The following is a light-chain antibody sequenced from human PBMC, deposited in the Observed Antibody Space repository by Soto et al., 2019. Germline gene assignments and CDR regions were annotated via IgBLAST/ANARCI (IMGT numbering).Light chain of an antibody. Sequence: DIQMTQSPSSLSASVGDRVTITCRASQSISSYLHWYQQKPGKAPKLLIYAASSLQSGIPSRFSGSRSATQLPLTISSLQPEDLATYYCQQSYSTPPELTFGGGTKVEIK. CDR2: AAS. V-gene: IGKV1-39*01. J-gene: IGKJ4*01. CDR3: QQSYSTPPELT. CDR1: QSISSY.